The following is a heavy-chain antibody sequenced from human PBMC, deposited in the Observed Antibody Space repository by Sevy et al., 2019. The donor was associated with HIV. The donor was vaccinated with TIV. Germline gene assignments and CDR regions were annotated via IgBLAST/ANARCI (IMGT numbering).Heavy chain of an antibody. CDR3: ARVKHSVPSGMDV. Sequence: SETLSLTCAVYGGSFSGYYWSWIRQPPGKGLEWIGEINHSGSTKDSTNYNPSLKSRVTISVDTSKNLFSLKLSSVTAADTGLYYCARVKHSVPSGMDVWGQGTTVTVSS. D-gene: IGHD2-21*01. CDR2: INHSGSTKDST. V-gene: IGHV4-34*01. CDR1: GGSFSGYY. J-gene: IGHJ6*02.